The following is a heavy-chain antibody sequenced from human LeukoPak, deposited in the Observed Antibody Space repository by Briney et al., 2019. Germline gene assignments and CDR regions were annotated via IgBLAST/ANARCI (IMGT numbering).Heavy chain of an antibody. CDR3: ASLYDSTAYPRGPDY. Sequence: GGSLRLSCAVSGFTFRSYWMSWFRQAPGKGLERVANINQDGSVKYYVDSVKGRFTISRDNAQNSLYVQMNSLRAEDTAVYYCASLYDSTAYPRGPDYWGQGTLVTVPS. CDR1: GFTFRSYW. CDR2: INQDGSVK. J-gene: IGHJ4*02. V-gene: IGHV3-7*01. D-gene: IGHD3-22*01.